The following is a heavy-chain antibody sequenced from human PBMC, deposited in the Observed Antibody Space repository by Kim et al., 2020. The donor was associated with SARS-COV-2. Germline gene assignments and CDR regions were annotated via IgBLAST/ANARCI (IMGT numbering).Heavy chain of an antibody. D-gene: IGHD3-16*01. CDR2: ISPDGGAQ. V-gene: IGHV3-30*03. Sequence: GGSLRLSCATSGFFFSSYRIHWVRQAPGKGLQWVATISPDGGAQYYVDSVKGRFLISRDNSKNTMFLQMNSLRIEDSAVYYCVRGDDYLGFDFWGQGTLV. J-gene: IGHJ4*02. CDR1: GFFFSSYR. CDR3: VRGDDYLGFDF.